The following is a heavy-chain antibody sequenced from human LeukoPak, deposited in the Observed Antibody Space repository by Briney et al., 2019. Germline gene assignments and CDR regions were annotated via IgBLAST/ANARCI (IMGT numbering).Heavy chain of an antibody. J-gene: IGHJ6*02. Sequence: GGSLKISGMGFRFSLTTYRLASVRPLTGEGVDGMGHSYPGDSDTGYSPSFRGQVTISGDQSISTAYLQWSSRNASDTAMYFCARTYCASGSCTIAQFYYGLDVWGQGTTVTVSS. CDR3: ARTYCASGSCTIAQFYYGLDV. D-gene: IGHD2-15*01. CDR2: SYPGDSDT. CDR1: RFSLTTYR. V-gene: IGHV5-51*01.